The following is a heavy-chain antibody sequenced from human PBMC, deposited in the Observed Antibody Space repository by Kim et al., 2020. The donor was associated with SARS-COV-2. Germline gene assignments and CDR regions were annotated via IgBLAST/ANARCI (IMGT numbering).Heavy chain of an antibody. CDR2: INHSGST. V-gene: IGHV4-34*01. CDR1: GGSFSGYY. CDR3: ARGTAGIDY. D-gene: IGHD1-1*01. Sequence: SETLSLTCAVYGGSFSGYYWSWIRQPPGKGLEWIGEINHSGSTNYNPSLKSRVTISVDTSKNQFSLKLSSVTAADTAVYYCARGTAGIDYWGQGTLVTVS. J-gene: IGHJ4*02.